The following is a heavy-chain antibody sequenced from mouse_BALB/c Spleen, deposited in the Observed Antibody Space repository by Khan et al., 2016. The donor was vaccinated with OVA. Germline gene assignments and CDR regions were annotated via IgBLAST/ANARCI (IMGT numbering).Heavy chain of an antibody. D-gene: IGHD2-1*01. Sequence: QVQLQQSGPELVRPGVSVKISCKGSGYTFTDYALHWVKHSHAKSLEWIGIISTYSGNSNYNQRFKGKATMTVGKSSSTAYMELARLTSEDSAIYYCAREDGNYGAFAYWGQGTLVTVSA. CDR3: AREDGNYGAFAY. V-gene: IGHV1S137*01. CDR1: GYTFTDYA. CDR2: ISTYSGNS. J-gene: IGHJ3*01.